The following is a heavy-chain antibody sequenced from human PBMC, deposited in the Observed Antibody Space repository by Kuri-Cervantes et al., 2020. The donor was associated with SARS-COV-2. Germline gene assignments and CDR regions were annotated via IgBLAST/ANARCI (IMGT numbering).Heavy chain of an antibody. CDR3: VRKGDS. CDR1: GFTVSTYT. CDR2: ISVSGTTM. V-gene: IGHV3-48*01. Sequence: GGSLRLSCAASGFTVSTYTMNWVRQAPGKGLEWVSYISVSGTTMHYADSVKGRFTIYRDNAKNSLYLQMNSLRADDTAVYYCVRKGDSWGQGTLVTVSS. J-gene: IGHJ4*02.